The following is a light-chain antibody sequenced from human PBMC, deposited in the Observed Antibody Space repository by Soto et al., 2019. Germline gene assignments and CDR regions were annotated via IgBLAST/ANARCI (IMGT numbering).Light chain of an antibody. CDR1: SSDVGGYNY. V-gene: IGLV2-11*02. CDR2: DVT. CDR3: CSYAGSYSYV. J-gene: IGLJ1*01. Sequence: QSVLTQPRSVSGSPGQTVSISCTGTSSDVGGYNYVSWYQQHPGKAPKIMIYDVTKRPSGVPDRFSASKSGNTASLTISGLPADDEADYYCCSYAGSYSYVFGTRTKVTVL.